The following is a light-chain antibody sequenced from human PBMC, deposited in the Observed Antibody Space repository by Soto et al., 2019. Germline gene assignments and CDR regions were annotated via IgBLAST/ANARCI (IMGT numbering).Light chain of an antibody. J-gene: IGLJ3*02. Sequence: QSALTQPASVSGSPGQSITISCTGTSRDVGGYNYVSWYQQHPGKAPKLMIYEGSKRPSGTSNRFSGSKSGNTASLTVSGLQAEDEADYYCCSYAGGNLWIFGGGTKLTVL. CDR2: EGS. V-gene: IGLV2-23*01. CDR3: CSYAGGNLWI. CDR1: SRDVGGYNY.